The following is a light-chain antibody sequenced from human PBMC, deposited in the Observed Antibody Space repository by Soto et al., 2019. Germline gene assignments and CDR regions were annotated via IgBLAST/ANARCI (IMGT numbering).Light chain of an antibody. J-gene: IGLJ1*01. CDR2: GVS. CDR3: SSYAGSNNYV. V-gene: IGLV2-8*01. CDR1: SSDVGAYNY. Sequence: QSALTQPPSASGSPGQSVTISCTGTSSDVGAYNYVSWYQQHPGKAPKLMVYGVSKRPSGVPDRFSGSKSGNTASLTVSGLQAEDEADYYCSSYAGSNNYVFGTGTKGTVL.